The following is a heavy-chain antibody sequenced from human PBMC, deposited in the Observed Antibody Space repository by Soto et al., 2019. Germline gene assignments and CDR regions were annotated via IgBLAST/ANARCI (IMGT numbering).Heavy chain of an antibody. V-gene: IGHV2-5*02. CDR3: AHCWGGVASF. CDR1: GFSLNTRDVG. J-gene: IGHJ4*02. Sequence: QITLNESGPALVKPTQTLTLTCTFSGFSLNTRDVGVGWIRQPPGKALEWLGVVYWDDDKTYSPSLKSSLTITKHTPKNQVVLTLTKMDPVDTAIYSFAHCWGGVASFWGQGTLVTVSS. CDR2: VYWDDDK. D-gene: IGHD3-16*01.